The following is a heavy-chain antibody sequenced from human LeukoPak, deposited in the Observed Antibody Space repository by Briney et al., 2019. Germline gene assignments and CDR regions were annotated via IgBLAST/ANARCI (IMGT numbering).Heavy chain of an antibody. V-gene: IGHV3-7*01. Sequence: GGSLRLSCAASGLTFSSYWMSWVRQAPGKGLQWVANINQDGSEKYYVDSVKGRFTISRDNAKNSLYLQMNSLRAEDTAVYYCARRGGSSSWYLKSYFDYWGQGTLVTVSS. CDR1: GLTFSSYW. CDR2: INQDGSEK. D-gene: IGHD6-13*01. J-gene: IGHJ4*02. CDR3: ARRGGSSSWYLKSYFDY.